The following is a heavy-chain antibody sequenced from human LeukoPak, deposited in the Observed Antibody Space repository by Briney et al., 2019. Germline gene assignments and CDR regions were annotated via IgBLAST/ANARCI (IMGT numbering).Heavy chain of an antibody. CDR1: GFTFSSYA. J-gene: IGHJ5*02. CDR3: ARDVWLEDIVALFDP. D-gene: IGHD2-15*01. Sequence: GGSLRLSCAASGFTFSSYAMHWVRQAPGKGLEWVAVISYDGSNKYYADSAKGRFTISRDNSKNTLYLQMNSLRAEDTAVYYCARDVWLEDIVALFDPWGQGTLVTVSS. V-gene: IGHV3-30-3*01. CDR2: ISYDGSNK.